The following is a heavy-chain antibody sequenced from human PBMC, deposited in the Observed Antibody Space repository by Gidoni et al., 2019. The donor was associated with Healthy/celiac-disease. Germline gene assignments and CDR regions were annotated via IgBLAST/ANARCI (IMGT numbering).Heavy chain of an antibody. CDR2: IKQDGSEK. CDR3: ARDRAYYYDSSGPPYGMDV. V-gene: IGHV3-7*03. J-gene: IGHJ6*02. D-gene: IGHD3-22*01. Sequence: ANIKQDGSEKYYVDPVKGRFTISRDNAKNSLYLQMNSLRAEDTAVYYCARDRAYYYDSSGPPYGMDVWGQGTTVTVS.